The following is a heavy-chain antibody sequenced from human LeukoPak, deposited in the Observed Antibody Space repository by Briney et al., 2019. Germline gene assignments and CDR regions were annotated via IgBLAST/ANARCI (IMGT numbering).Heavy chain of an antibody. CDR3: ARAIYYGSGSYYYDY. J-gene: IGHJ4*02. CDR2: IYHSEST. CDR1: GGSLSRGGYS. V-gene: IGHV4-30-2*01. D-gene: IGHD3-10*01. Sequence: SETLSLTCAVSGGSLSRGGYSWGWIRQPPGRGREWIGYIYHSESTYYDPSLKSRVTISVYRSQNRFSLKLRSVTAAATAVYYCARAIYYGSGSYYYDYWGQETLVTVSS.